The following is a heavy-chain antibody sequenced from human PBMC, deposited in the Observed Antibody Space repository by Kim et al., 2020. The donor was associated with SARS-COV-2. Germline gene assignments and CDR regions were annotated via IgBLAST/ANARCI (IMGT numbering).Heavy chain of an antibody. CDR2: ISYDGTSQ. J-gene: IGHJ6*02. D-gene: IGHD3-16*01. Sequence: GGSLRLSCAASGFTFSRYGMHWVRQAPGKGPEWMAIISYDGTSQYYADSVEGRFTVSRDSSKNMLYLQMNSLRGHDTGVYYCAKVGGNFGNTWPHYYNYGMDVWGQGTTVTVSS. CDR1: GFTFSRYG. V-gene: IGHV3-30*18. CDR3: AKVGGNFGNTWPHYYNYGMDV.